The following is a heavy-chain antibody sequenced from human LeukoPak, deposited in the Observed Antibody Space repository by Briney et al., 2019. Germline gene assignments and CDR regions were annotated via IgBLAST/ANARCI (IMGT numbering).Heavy chain of an antibody. CDR2: ISAYNGNT. Sequence: ASVKVSCKASGYTFFSYGFSWVRQAPGQGLEWMGWISAYNGNTNYSQKLQGKVTMTTDTSTSTVYMELSSLRSEDTAVYYCARGGSMVYWGQGTLVTVSS. CDR3: ARGGSMVY. J-gene: IGHJ4*02. V-gene: IGHV1-18*01. D-gene: IGHD2-2*01. CDR1: GYTFFSYG.